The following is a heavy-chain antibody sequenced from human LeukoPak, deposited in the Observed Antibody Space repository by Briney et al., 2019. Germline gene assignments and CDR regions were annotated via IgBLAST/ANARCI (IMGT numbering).Heavy chain of an antibody. CDR2: ISYDGSNK. J-gene: IGHJ4*02. Sequence: PGGSLRLSCAASGFTFSNFAMHWVRQAPGKGLEWVAIISYDGSNKYYADSVKGRFTISRDNSKNTLYLQMNNLRVEDTAVYYCARMGMATTYPPDYWGQGTLVTVSS. CDR3: ARMGMATTYPPDY. CDR1: GFTFSNFA. D-gene: IGHD5-24*01. V-gene: IGHV3-30-3*01.